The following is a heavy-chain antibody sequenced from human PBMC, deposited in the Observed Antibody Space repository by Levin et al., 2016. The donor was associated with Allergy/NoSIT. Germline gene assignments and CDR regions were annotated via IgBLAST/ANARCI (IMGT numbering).Heavy chain of an antibody. CDR2: ISAYNGNT. D-gene: IGHD1-14*01. V-gene: IGHV1-18*01. Sequence: WVRQAPGQGLEWMGWISAYNGNTNYAQKFQGRVTMTRNTSINTAYMEVSSLRSDDTAVYHCARGNRFWFDLVGPGNPGHRLL. J-gene: IGHJ5*01. CDR3: ARGNRFWFDL.